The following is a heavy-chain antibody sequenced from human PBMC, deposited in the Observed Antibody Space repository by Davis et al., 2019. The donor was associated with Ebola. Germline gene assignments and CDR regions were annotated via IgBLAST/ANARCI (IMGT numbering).Heavy chain of an antibody. CDR2: INPNSGGT. D-gene: IGHD2-15*01. CDR3: ARLGYCSGGSCSYYYYYGMDV. V-gene: IGHV1-2*04. CDR1: GYTFTGYY. J-gene: IGHJ6*02. Sequence: ASVKVSCKASGYTFTGYYMHWVRQAPGQGLEWMGWINPNSGGTNYAQKFQGWVTMTRDTSISTAYMELSRLRSEDTAVYYCARLGYCSGGSCSYYYYYGMDVWGQGTTVTVSS.